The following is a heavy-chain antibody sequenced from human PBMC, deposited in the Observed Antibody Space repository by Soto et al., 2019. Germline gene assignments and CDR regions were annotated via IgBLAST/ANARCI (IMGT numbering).Heavy chain of an antibody. CDR2: MNPNSGNT. Sequence: ASVTLSCTASGSTFSSYDINWVRQATGQGLEWMGWMNPNSGNTGYAQKFQGRVTMTRNTSISTAYMELSSLRSEDTAVYYCARGGVFYDSSGYYQWWFDPWGQGTLVTVSS. CDR1: GSTFSSYD. CDR3: ARGGVFYDSSGYYQWWFDP. V-gene: IGHV1-8*01. D-gene: IGHD3-22*01. J-gene: IGHJ5*02.